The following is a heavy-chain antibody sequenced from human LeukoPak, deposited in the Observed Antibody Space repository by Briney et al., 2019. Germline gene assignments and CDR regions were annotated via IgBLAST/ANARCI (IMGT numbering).Heavy chain of an antibody. V-gene: IGHV4-34*01. CDR1: GGSFSGYY. D-gene: IGHD2-2*01. Sequence: SETLSLTCAVYGGSFSGYYWSWIRQPPGKGLEWIGEINHSGSTNYNPSLKSRVTISVDTSKNQFSLKLSSVTAADTAVYYCARAKIVVVPAAIHGAHWFDPWGQGTLVTVSS. CDR3: ARAKIVVVPAAIHGAHWFDP. J-gene: IGHJ5*02. CDR2: INHSGST.